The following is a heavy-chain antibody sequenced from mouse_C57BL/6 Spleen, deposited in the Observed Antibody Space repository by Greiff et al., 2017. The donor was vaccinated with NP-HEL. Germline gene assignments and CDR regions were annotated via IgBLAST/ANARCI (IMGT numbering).Heavy chain of an antibody. V-gene: IGHV1-15*01. CDR1: GYTFTDYE. D-gene: IGHD2-4*01. J-gene: IGHJ3*01. Sequence: QVQLKESGAELVRPGASVTLSCKASGYTFTDYEMHWVKQTPVHGLEWIGAIDPETGGTAYNQKFKGKAILTADKSSSTAYMELRSLTSEDSAVYYCTRSEGYDYDGFAYWGQGTLVTVS. CDR3: TRSEGYDYDGFAY. CDR2: IDPETGGT.